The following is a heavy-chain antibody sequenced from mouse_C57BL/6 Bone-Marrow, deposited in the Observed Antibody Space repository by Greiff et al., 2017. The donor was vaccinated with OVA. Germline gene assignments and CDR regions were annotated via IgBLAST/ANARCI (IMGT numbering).Heavy chain of an antibody. D-gene: IGHD2-10*01. Sequence: QVQLQQPGAELVMPGASVKLSCKASGYTFTSYWMHWVKQRPGQGLEWIGEIDPYDSYTNYNQKFKGKSTLTVDKSSSTAYMQLSSLTSEDSAVYYCARTLPYYAMDYWGQGTSVTVSS. CDR1: GYTFTSYW. V-gene: IGHV1-69*01. J-gene: IGHJ4*01. CDR3: ARTLPYYAMDY. CDR2: IDPYDSYT.